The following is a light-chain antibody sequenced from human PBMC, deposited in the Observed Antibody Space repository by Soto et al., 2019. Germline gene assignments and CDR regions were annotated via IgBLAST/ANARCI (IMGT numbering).Light chain of an antibody. J-gene: IGLJ2*01. CDR1: KLGNKY. V-gene: IGLV3-1*01. Sequence: SYELTQPPSVSVSPGQTASITCSGHKLGNKYACWYQQKPGQSPVLVNYQDRKRPSGIPERFSGSNSGNTATLTISGTQAMDEADYYCQAWDSSTVVFGGGTKLTVL. CDR3: QAWDSSTVV. CDR2: QDR.